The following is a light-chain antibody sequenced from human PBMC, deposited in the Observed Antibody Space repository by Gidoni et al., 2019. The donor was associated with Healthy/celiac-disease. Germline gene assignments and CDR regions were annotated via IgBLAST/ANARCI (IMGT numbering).Light chain of an antibody. CDR3: SAYTSSSTWV. CDR1: SSDVGGYNY. V-gene: IGLV2-14*01. Sequence: QSALTQPASVSGSPGQSITISCTGTSSDVGGYNYVSWYQQHPGKAPKLMMYEVRNRPSGVSNRFSGSKSGNTASLTISGLQAEDEADYYCSAYTSSSTWVFGGGTKRTVL. CDR2: EVR. J-gene: IGLJ3*02.